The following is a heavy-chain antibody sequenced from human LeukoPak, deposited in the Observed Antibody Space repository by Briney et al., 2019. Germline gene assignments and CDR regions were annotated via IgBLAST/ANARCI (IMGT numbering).Heavy chain of an antibody. V-gene: IGHV3-33*01. CDR2: IWYDGSNE. CDR3: AREVDCSGGRCYRGEFDY. Sequence: GGSLRLSCATSGFIFSTYAMHWVRQAPGKGLEWVAVIWYDGSNEHYADSVKGRFTIFRDNSRNTLYLQMNSLRVEDTAVYYCAREVDCSGGRCYRGEFDYWGQGTLVTVSS. J-gene: IGHJ4*02. CDR1: GFIFSTYA. D-gene: IGHD2-15*01.